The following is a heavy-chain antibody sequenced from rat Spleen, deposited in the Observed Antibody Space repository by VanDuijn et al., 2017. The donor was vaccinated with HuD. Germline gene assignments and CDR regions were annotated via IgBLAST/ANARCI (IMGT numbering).Heavy chain of an antibody. J-gene: IGHJ2*01. CDR1: GFSLTSNG. CDR3: ARAIGDGVYYCDY. D-gene: IGHD1-11*01. V-gene: IGHV2S12*01. CDR2: ISSGGST. Sequence: QVQVKESGPGLVQPSQTLSLTCTVSGFSLTSNGVSWVRQTPGKGLEWIAEISSGGSTYYNSALNSRRSSSKDTPKSQVFLKMNSLQTEDTATYYCARAIGDGVYYCDYWGRGVMVTVSS.